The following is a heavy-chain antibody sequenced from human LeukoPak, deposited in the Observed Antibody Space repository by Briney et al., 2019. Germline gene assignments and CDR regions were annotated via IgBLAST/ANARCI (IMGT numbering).Heavy chain of an antibody. V-gene: IGHV1-69*05. D-gene: IGHD4-17*01. CDR3: ARYGDYDYYYMDV. CDR1: GGTFSSYA. J-gene: IGHJ6*03. CDR2: IIPIFGTA. Sequence: GASVKVPCKASGGTFSSYAISWVRQAPGQGLEWMGGIIPIFGTANYAQKFQGRVTITTDESTSTAYMELSSLRSEDTAVYYCARYGDYDYYYMDVWGKGTTVTVSS.